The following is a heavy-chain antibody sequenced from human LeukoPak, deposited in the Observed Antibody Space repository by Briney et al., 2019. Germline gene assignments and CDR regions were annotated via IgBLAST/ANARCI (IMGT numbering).Heavy chain of an antibody. J-gene: IGHJ4*02. CDR2: INHSGST. D-gene: IGHD3-10*01. Sequence: SETLSLTCAVYGGSFSGYYWSWIRQPPGKGLEWIGEINHSGSTNYNPSLKSRVTISVDTSKNQFSLKLSSVTAADMAVYYCARARKWYYGSGSYYPYYFDYWGQGTLVTVSS. CDR3: ARARKWYYGSGSYYPYYFDY. V-gene: IGHV4-34*01. CDR1: GGSFSGYY.